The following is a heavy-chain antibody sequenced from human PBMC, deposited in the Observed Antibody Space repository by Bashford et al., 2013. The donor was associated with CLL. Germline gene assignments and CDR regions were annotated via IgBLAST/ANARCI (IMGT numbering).Heavy chain of an antibody. CDR1: GLVFRDAW. V-gene: IGHV3-30*02. CDR3: ARNPGYCSGGTCSGDYSYGMDV. Sequence: GSLRLSCGMFGLVFRDAWMSWVRQAPGKGLEWVTFIRYDGTNKYYADSVNGRFTISRDNSKDTLYLQMNSLRPEDTAIYYCARNPGYCSGGTCSGDYSYGMDVWGQGTTVTVSS. CDR2: IRYDGTNK. J-gene: IGHJ6*02. D-gene: IGHD2-15*01.